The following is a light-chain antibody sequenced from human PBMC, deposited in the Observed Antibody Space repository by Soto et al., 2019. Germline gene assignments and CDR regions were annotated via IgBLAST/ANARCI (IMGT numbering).Light chain of an antibody. CDR3: QQYKNWPT. J-gene: IGKJ1*01. V-gene: IGKV3-15*01. CDR1: QSVSSN. CDR2: GAS. Sequence: EIVMTQSPATLSVSPGERATLSCRASQSVSSNLAWYQQKPGQAPRLLIYGASTRATGIPARFSGSGSGTEFTLTISSLQSEDFAVYYCQQYKNWPTFGQGTEV.